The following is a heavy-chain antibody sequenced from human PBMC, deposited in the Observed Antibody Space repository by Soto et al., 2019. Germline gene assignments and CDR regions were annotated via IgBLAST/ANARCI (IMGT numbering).Heavy chain of an antibody. CDR2: INYSGNT. Sequence: SETLSLTCTVSGGSIGNYYWSWIRQPPGKGLEWIGYINYSGNTNYNPSLKSRVTISMDTSKNQFSLNLNSVTAADTAVYYCARVVGYCSGGSCSDLLAFDIWGQGTMVTVSS. J-gene: IGHJ3*02. CDR3: ARVVGYCSGGSCSDLLAFDI. D-gene: IGHD2-15*01. V-gene: IGHV4-59*01. CDR1: GGSIGNYY.